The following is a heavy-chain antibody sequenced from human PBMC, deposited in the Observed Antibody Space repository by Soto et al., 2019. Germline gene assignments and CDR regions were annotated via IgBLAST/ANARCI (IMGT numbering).Heavy chain of an antibody. J-gene: IGHJ4*02. V-gene: IGHV3-30*18. CDR2: ISYDGSNK. CDR3: ANERGYGYYFDY. Sequence: GGSLRLSCAASGFTFSSYGMHWVRQAPGKGLEWVAVISYDGSNKYYADSVKGRFTISRDNSNNTLYLQMNSLRAEDTAVYYCANERGYGYYFDYWGQGTLVTVSS. D-gene: IGHD5-18*01. CDR1: GFTFSSYG.